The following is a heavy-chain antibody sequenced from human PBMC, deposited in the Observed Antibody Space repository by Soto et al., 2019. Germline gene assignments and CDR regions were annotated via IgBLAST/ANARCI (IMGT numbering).Heavy chain of an antibody. CDR1: GFTFSGYS. Sequence: GGSLRLSCAASGFTFSGYSVNWVRQAPGKGLEWVSYISSGSKTIYYADSVKGRFTVSRDNAKNSQYLQMNSLRDEDTAVYYCAREDILGVRSFDYWGQGTLVTVSS. CDR2: ISSGSKTI. V-gene: IGHV3-48*02. CDR3: AREDILGVRSFDY. J-gene: IGHJ4*02. D-gene: IGHD3-9*01.